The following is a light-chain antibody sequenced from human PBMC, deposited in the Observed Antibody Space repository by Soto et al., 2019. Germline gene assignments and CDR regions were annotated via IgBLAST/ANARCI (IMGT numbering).Light chain of an antibody. CDR3: CSYVSGGTYV. J-gene: IGLJ1*01. CDR2: GVK. CDR1: GRDIGAYDY. Sequence: QSALTQPASVSGSPGQSITISCTGSGRDIGAYDYVSWYQQHPGKAPKLIIYGVKNRPSGVSNRFSASKSAFTASLAISGLQTEDEADYYCCSYVSGGTYVFGAGTKVTVL. V-gene: IGLV2-14*01.